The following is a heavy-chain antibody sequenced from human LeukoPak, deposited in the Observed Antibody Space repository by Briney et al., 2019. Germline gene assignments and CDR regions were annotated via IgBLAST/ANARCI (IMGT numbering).Heavy chain of an antibody. Sequence: GGSLRLSCAGSGFTFSASGMHWVRQAPGKGLEWVAFIRYDGRNKYYADSVKGRFTISRDNSKNTLYLQMISLRAEDTAIYYCARDPYSGSYGDSYYYYMDVWGKGTTVTISS. CDR1: GFTFSASG. V-gene: IGHV3-30*02. CDR2: IRYDGRNK. J-gene: IGHJ6*03. D-gene: IGHD1-26*01. CDR3: ARDPYSGSYGDSYYYYMDV.